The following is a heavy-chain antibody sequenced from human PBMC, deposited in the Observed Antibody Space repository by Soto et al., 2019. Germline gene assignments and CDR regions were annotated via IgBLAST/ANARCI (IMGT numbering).Heavy chain of an antibody. J-gene: IGHJ4*02. CDR2: INGGDDSK. CDR1: GFTFRSSP. D-gene: IGHD3-16*01. V-gene: IGHV3-23*01. CDR3: AKDPHWGIISPTHAH. Sequence: EVQLLESGGGLVQPGGSLRLSCAVSGFTFRSSPMSWVRRAPGKGLEWVSGINGGDDSKHYAESVRGRFTITRDNSKNTLLLQMNSLRAEHTPIYYWAKDPHWGIISPTHAHWGQGTLVTFSS.